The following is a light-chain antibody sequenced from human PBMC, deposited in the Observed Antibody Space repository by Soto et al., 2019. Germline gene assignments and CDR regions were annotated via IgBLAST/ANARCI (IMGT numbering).Light chain of an antibody. V-gene: IGKV1D-8*01. Sequence: VLWMTQSPSLLSASTGDRVTMTCRTSQGVSTYVAWYQQKPGKPPKPLIYAASTLHSGVPARFSGSGSGTDFTLTISGLQSEDFATYYCQQYYIFPLAFGGGTKADIK. J-gene: IGKJ4*01. CDR1: QGVSTY. CDR2: AAS. CDR3: QQYYIFPLA.